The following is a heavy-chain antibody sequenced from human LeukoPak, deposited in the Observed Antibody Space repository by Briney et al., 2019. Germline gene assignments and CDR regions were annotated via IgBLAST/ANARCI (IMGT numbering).Heavy chain of an antibody. CDR3: ARDGGSDQYYFDN. CDR2: ISHSGTT. CDR1: GASISRPYW. D-gene: IGHD6-19*01. J-gene: IGHJ4*02. Sequence: SETLSLTCGVSGASISRPYWWSWVRQPPGKGLEWIAEISHSGTTHYNPSLKSRVIISVDKSKNQVFLKLNSVTAADTAMYYCARDGGSDQYYFDNWGQGTLVTVSS. V-gene: IGHV4-4*02.